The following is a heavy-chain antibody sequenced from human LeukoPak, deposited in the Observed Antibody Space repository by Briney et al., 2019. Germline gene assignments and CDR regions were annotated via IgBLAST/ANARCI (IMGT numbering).Heavy chain of an antibody. CDR3: ARDPGSSSYGMDV. J-gene: IGHJ6*02. CDR1: GGSISSYY. Sequence: SETLSLTSTVSGGSISSYYWSWIRQPPRKGLEWIGYIYYSGSTNYNPSLKSRVTISVDTSKNQFSLKLSSVTAADTAVYYCARDPGSSSYGMDVWGQGTTVTVSS. CDR2: IYYSGST. V-gene: IGHV4-59*01. D-gene: IGHD6-13*01.